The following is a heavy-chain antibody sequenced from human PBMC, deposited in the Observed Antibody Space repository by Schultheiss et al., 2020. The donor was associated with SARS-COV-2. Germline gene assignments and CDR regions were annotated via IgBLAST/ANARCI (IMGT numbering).Heavy chain of an antibody. D-gene: IGHD3-3*01. V-gene: IGHV3-13*01. Sequence: GGSLRLSCAASGFTFSSYDMHWVRQATGKGLEWVSAIGTAGDTYYQGSVKGRFTISRENAKNTLYLQMNSLRAEDTAVYYCAREAIFPSSGGFDPWGQGTLVTVSS. CDR1: GFTFSSYD. CDR2: IGTAGDT. J-gene: IGHJ5*02. CDR3: AREAIFPSSGGFDP.